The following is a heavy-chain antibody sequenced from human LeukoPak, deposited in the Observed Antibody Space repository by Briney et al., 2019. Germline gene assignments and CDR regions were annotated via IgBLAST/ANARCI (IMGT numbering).Heavy chain of an antibody. V-gene: IGHV1-46*01. D-gene: IGHD2-2*01. CDR1: GYTFTSDY. CDR2: INPSGGST. Sequence: DSVKVSCKASGYTFTSDYMHWERQAPGQGLEWMGIINPSGGSTSYAQKFQGRVTMTRDMSTSTVYMELSSLRSEDTAVYYCARVAPSTSDAFDIWGQGTMVTVSS. CDR3: ARVAPSTSDAFDI. J-gene: IGHJ3*02.